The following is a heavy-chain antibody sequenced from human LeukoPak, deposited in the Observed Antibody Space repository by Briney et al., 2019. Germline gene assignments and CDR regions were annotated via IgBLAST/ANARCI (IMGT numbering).Heavy chain of an antibody. CDR1: GYTFTSYD. V-gene: IGHV1-8*01. D-gene: IGHD3-10*01. Sequence: ASVKVSCKASGYTFTSYDINWVRQATGQGLEWMGWMNPNSGNTGYAQKFQGRVTMTRNTSISTAYMELSSLRSEDTAVYYCARWGGYYYGSGRGFDYWVQGTLVTVSS. J-gene: IGHJ4*02. CDR3: ARWGGYYYGSGRGFDY. CDR2: MNPNSGNT.